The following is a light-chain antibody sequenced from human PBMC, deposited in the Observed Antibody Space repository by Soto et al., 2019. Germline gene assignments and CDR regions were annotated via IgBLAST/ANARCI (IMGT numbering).Light chain of an antibody. Sequence: QSVLTQPASVSGSPGQTISISCTGTSSDIGHNKYVSWYQQYPGKVPKLLINQVSNRPSGVSNRFSGSKSGNTASLTISGLLAEDEANYFCTSATSDSRSIFGSGPNVTVL. V-gene: IGLV2-14*01. CDR3: TSATSDSRSI. CDR1: SSDIGHNKY. J-gene: IGLJ1*01. CDR2: QVS.